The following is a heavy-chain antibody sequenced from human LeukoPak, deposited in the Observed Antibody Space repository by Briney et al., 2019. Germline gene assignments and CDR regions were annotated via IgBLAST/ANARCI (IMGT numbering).Heavy chain of an antibody. CDR2: IYSGGST. Sequence: GGSLRLSCAASGFTVSSNYMSWVRQAPGKGLEWVSVIYSGGSTYYADSVKGRFTISRDNSENTLYLQMNSLRAEDTAVYYCARDFGEWVRGVIVVYWGQGTLVTVSS. CDR3: ARDFGEWVRGVIVVY. D-gene: IGHD3-10*01. J-gene: IGHJ4*02. V-gene: IGHV3-66*01. CDR1: GFTVSSNY.